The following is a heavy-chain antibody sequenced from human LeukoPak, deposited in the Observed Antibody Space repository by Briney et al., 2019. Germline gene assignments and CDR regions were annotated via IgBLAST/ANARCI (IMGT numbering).Heavy chain of an antibody. V-gene: IGHV4-31*03. J-gene: IGHJ6*02. CDR2: IYYSGST. Sequence: SQTLSLTCTVSGGSIRSGGYYWSWIRQHPGKGLEWIGYIYYSGSTYYNPSLKSRVTISVDTSKNQFSLKLSSVTAADTAVYYCARVCAPYYYGMDVWGQGTTVTVSS. CDR1: GGSIRSGGYY. CDR3: ARVCAPYYYGMDV.